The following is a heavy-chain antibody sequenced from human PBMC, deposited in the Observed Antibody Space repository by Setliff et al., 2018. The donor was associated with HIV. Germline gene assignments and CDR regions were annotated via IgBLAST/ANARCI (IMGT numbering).Heavy chain of an antibody. D-gene: IGHD6-19*01. CDR1: GYFCTAYY. V-gene: IGHV1-2*02. CDR3: ARDNRTVYSGGWPLDY. J-gene: IGHJ4*02. CDR2: INPNTGGT. Sequence: ASVKVSCKASGYFCTAYYMHWVRQAPGQGLEWMAWINPNTGGTQYAQKFQGRVTVTRDTPISTAYMEIKKLTSDDTAVYYCARDNRTVYSGGWPLDYWGQGTVVTVSS.